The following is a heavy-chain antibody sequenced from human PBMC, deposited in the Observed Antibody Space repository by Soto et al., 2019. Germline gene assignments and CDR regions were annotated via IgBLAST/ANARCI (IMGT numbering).Heavy chain of an antibody. V-gene: IGHV4-31*03. J-gene: IGHJ4*02. CDR3: SRGRGFWGRTDS. D-gene: IGHD3-16*01. CDR2: IYYSGST. Sequence: QLQLQESGPGLVKTSQTLSLTCSVSGDSIISGGYYWTWLRQYPGKGLEYIGYIYYSGSTYYNPSLESRVTISLDASKTQFSLRLISVTAADTAVYYCSRGRGFWGRTDSLGQGTLVTVSS. CDR1: GDSIISGGYY.